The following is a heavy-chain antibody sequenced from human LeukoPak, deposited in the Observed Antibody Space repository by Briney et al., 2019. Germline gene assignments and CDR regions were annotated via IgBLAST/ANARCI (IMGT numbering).Heavy chain of an antibody. J-gene: IGHJ5*02. Sequence: PSETLSLTCTVSGGSIDSNSWTWIRQPPGKGLEWLGYIYYSGTTNYNPSLKSRVTMSVDMSKNQFSLKLSSVTAADTAVYYCARRSSSWKNWFDPWGQGTLVTVSS. CDR3: ARRSSSWKNWFDP. CDR2: IYYSGTT. D-gene: IGHD6-13*01. V-gene: IGHV4-59*01. CDR1: GGSIDSNS.